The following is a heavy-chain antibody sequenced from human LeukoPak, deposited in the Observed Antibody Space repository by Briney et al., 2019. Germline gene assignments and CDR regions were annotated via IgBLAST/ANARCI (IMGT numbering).Heavy chain of an antibody. CDR2: IIPIVRST. D-gene: IGHD1-1*01. Sequence: SVKVSCKATGGTLKNYGVSWVRQAHGQGFEWMGEIIPIVRSTNYAQKFQGRVTITTDESTTTASMELSSLKSEDTAVYYCARGPIATRRFDSWGQGTLVTVSS. J-gene: IGHJ4*02. CDR1: GGTLKNYG. CDR3: ARGPIATRRFDS. V-gene: IGHV1-69*05.